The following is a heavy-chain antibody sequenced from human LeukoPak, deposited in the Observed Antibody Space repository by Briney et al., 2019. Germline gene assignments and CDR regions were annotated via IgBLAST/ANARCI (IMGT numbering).Heavy chain of an antibody. V-gene: IGHV4-39*07. CDR3: ARVDIVVVVAATKAGTYYFDY. CDR2: INHSGST. J-gene: IGHJ4*02. D-gene: IGHD2-15*01. Sequence: PSETLSLTCTVSGGSISSSYYYWSWIRQPPGKGLEWIGEINHSGSTNYNPSLKSRVTISVDTSKNQFSLKLSSVTAADTAVYYCARVDIVVVVAATKAGTYYFDYWGQGTLVTVSS. CDR1: GGSISSSYYY.